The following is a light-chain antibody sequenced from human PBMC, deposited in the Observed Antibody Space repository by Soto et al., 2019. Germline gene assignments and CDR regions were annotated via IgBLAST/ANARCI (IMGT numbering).Light chain of an antibody. J-gene: IGKJ4*01. Sequence: DIQMTQSPSTLSASVGDRVTIACRASQSISSYLAWYQQKPGKAPNLLIYKASNLASGVPSRFTGGGSGTDFTLTINSLQPDDSATYFCQQLSRYPLTFGGGTKVDIK. CDR3: QQLSRYPLT. CDR1: QSISSY. CDR2: KAS. V-gene: IGKV1-5*03.